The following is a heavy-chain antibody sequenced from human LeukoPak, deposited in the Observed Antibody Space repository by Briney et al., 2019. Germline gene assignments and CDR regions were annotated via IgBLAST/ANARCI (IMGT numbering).Heavy chain of an antibody. CDR1: GFTFSSYW. Sequence: GGSLRLSCAASGFTFSSYWMTWVRRAPGEGLEWVANIKEDGGGEYYADSVKGRFTISRDNSKNTLYLQMNSLRAEDTAVYYCAKEGVDTAMLYWGQGTLVTVSS. J-gene: IGHJ4*02. V-gene: IGHV3-7*01. D-gene: IGHD5-18*01. CDR3: AKEGVDTAMLY. CDR2: IKEDGGGE.